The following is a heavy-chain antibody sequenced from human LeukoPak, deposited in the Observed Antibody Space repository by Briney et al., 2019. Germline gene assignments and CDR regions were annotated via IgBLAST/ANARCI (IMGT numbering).Heavy chain of an antibody. J-gene: IGHJ4*02. V-gene: IGHV4-31*11. Sequence: PSETLSLTCAVYGGSFSGYYWSWIRQHPGKGLEWIGYIYYSGSTFYNPSLKSRVTISVDTSKNHFSLKLSSVTAANTAVYYCASGSYYDYFDYWGQGTLVTVSS. D-gene: IGHD1-26*01. CDR2: IYYSGST. CDR3: ASGSYYDYFDY. CDR1: GGSFSGYY.